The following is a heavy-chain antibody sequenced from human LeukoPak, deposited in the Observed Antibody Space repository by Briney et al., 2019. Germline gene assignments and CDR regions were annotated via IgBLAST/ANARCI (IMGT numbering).Heavy chain of an antibody. CDR2: IYHSGST. CDR1: GGSISSSNW. CDR3: ARDSRPLRRYYYYGMDV. J-gene: IGHJ6*02. Sequence: SGTLSLTCAVSGGSISSSNWWSWVRQPPGKGLEWIGEIYHSGSTNYNPSLKSRVTISVDKSKNQFSLKLSSVTAADTAVYYCARDSRPLRRYYYYGMDVWGQGTTVTVSS. V-gene: IGHV4-4*02.